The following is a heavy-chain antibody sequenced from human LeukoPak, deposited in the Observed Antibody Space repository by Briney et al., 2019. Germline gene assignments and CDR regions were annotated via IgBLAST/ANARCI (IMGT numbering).Heavy chain of an antibody. Sequence: GRSLRLSCAASGFTFSSYAIHWVRQAPGKGLEWVAVISYDGSNKYYADPVKGRFTISRDNSKNTLYLQMNSLRAEDTAVYYCARETGSAVGSTDFDYWGQGTLVTVSS. CDR1: GFTFSSYA. CDR2: ISYDGSNK. CDR3: ARETGSAVGSTDFDY. J-gene: IGHJ4*02. V-gene: IGHV3-30-3*01. D-gene: IGHD4-17*01.